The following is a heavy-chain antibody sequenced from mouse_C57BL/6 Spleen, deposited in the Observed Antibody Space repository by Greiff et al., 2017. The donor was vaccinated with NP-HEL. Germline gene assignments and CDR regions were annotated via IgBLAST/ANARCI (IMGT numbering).Heavy chain of an antibody. CDR2: IDPNSGGT. V-gene: IGHV1-72*01. J-gene: IGHJ4*01. CDR3: AVTTVATYYDAMDY. CDR1: GYTFTSYW. Sequence: QVQLQQPGAELVKPGASVKLSCKASGYTFTSYWMHWVKQRPGRGLEWIGRIDPNSGGTKYNEKFKSKATLTVDKPSSTAYMQLSSLTSEDSAVYYCAVTTVATYYDAMDYWGQGTSVTVSS. D-gene: IGHD1-1*01.